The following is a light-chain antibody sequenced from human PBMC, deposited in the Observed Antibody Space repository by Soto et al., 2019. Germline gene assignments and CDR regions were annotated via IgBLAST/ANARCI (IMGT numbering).Light chain of an antibody. J-gene: IGKJ3*01. CDR3: QQYNSSPFT. Sequence: DIQMTQSPSTLSASVGDRVTITCRASQSISSWLAWYHQKPGKAPKLLIYKASSLESGVPSRFSGSGSGTEFTLTISSLHPDDLATYYCQQYNSSPFTFGPGTKVDIK. CDR2: KAS. V-gene: IGKV1-5*03. CDR1: QSISSW.